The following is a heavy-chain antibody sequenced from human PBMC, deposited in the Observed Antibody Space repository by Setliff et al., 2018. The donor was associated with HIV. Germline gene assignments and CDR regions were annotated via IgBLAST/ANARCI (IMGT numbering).Heavy chain of an antibody. CDR2: ISWNSGVI. Sequence: GGSLRLSCAASGFAFDDYHMHWVRQGPGKGLQWVAGISWNSGVIEYAGSVKGRFTVSRDNSKNTLFLQMNSLRGDDTAMYYCAKEVWIAVVSTPDAFEIWGQGTMVTVSS. CDR1: GFAFDDYH. D-gene: IGHD3-22*01. J-gene: IGHJ3*02. V-gene: IGHV3-9*01. CDR3: AKEVWIAVVSTPDAFEI.